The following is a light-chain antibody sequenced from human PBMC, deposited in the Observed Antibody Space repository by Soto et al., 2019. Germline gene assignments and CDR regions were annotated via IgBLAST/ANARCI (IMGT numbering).Light chain of an antibody. CDR1: SSDVGAYNY. V-gene: IGLV2-11*01. CDR2: DVT. J-gene: IGLJ2*01. CDR3: CSYAAGDSFK. Sequence: LTQPRSVSGSPGQSVTISCTGTSSDVGAYNYVSWHQQHPGKAPKLVIYDVTQRPSGVPDRFSASKSGITASLTISGLQAEDEADYYCCSYAAGDSFKFGGGTKVTVL.